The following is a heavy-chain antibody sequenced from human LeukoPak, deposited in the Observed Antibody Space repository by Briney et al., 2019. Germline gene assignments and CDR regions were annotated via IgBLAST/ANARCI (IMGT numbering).Heavy chain of an antibody. CDR3: ARGSGGGSGRNYKDHYYGMDV. J-gene: IGHJ6*02. V-gene: IGHV4-4*07. Sequence: SETLSLTCTVSGGSISSYYWSWIRQPAGKGLEWIGRIYTSGSTNYNPSLKSRVTMSVDTSKNQFSLKLSSVTAADTAVYYCARGSGGGSGRNYKDHYYGMDVWGQGTTVTVSS. D-gene: IGHD3-10*01. CDR2: IYTSGST. CDR1: GGSISSYY.